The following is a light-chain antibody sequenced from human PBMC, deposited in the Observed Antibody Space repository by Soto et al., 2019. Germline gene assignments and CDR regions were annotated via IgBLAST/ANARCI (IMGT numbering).Light chain of an antibody. CDR3: ATWDSSLIAAV. Sequence: QSVLTQPPSVSAAPGQEVTIYCSGSSSNIGNNFVSWYQHLPGTAPKLLIYDNNKRPSGIPDRFSGTKSGTSATLGITGLQTGDEAHYYCATWDSSLIAAVFGVRTKVTVL. V-gene: IGLV1-51*01. CDR2: DNN. CDR1: SSNIGNNF. J-gene: IGLJ2*01.